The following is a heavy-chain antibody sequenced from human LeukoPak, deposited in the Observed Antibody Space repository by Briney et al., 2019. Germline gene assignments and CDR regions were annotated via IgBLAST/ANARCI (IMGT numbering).Heavy chain of an antibody. J-gene: IGHJ4*02. CDR1: GFTFSSYG. Sequence: GGSLRLSCAASGFTFSSYGMSWVRQAPGKGLEWVSAISGSGGSTYYADSVKGRFTISRDNSKNTLYLQMNSLRAEDTAVYYCAKDGGSGSYAYGDYPYFDYWGQGTLVTVSS. CDR2: ISGSGGST. CDR3: AKDGGSGSYAYGDYPYFDY. D-gene: IGHD3-10*01. V-gene: IGHV3-23*01.